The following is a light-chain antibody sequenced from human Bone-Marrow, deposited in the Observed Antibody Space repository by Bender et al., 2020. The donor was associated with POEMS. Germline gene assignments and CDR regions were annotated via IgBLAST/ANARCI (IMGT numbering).Light chain of an antibody. CDR1: SSDVGTYYS. V-gene: IGLV2-11*01. Sequence: QSALTQPPSVSGSPGQSVTISCTGFSSDVGTYYSVSWYQQHPDKTPQVVIYDVTRRPSGVSNRFSGSKSGNTASLTISGLQAEDEADYYCCSYAETDTLLFGGGTKVTVL. J-gene: IGLJ3*02. CDR2: DVT. CDR3: CSYAETDTLL.